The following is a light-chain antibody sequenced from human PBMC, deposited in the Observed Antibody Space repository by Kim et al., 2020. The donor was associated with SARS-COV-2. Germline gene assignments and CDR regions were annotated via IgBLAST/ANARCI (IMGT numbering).Light chain of an antibody. J-gene: IGKJ1*01. CDR2: KAS. Sequence: SASVGDRVTISCRASQSITDWMAWYQQKPGKAPKLLFYKASSLQSGVPSRFSGSGSGTDFSLTITSLQPDDFATYYCQQYNYYSWTFGQGTKLEIK. CDR1: QSITDW. CDR3: QQYNYYSWT. V-gene: IGKV1-5*03.